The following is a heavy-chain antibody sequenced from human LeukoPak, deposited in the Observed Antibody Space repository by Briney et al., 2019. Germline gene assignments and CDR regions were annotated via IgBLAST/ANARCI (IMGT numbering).Heavy chain of an antibody. Sequence: PGGSLRLSCAASGFTFSSYAMSWVRQAPGKGLEWVSAISGSGGSTYYADSVKGRFTISRDNSKNTLYLQMNSLRAEDTAVYYCAKGYYDILTGYYSIDYWGQGTLVTVSS. CDR3: AKGYYDILTGYYSIDY. V-gene: IGHV3-23*01. CDR2: ISGSGGST. CDR1: GFTFSSYA. J-gene: IGHJ4*02. D-gene: IGHD3-9*01.